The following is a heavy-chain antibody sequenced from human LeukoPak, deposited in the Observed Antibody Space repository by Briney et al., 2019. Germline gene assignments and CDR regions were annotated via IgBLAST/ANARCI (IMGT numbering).Heavy chain of an antibody. V-gene: IGHV3-48*03. J-gene: IGHJ4*02. D-gene: IGHD2-15*01. Sequence: GGSLRLSCAASGFTFSSYEMNWARQAPGKGLEWVSYISSSGSTIYYADSVKGRFTISRDNAKNSLYLQMNRLRAEDTAVYYCARACSGGSCYFDYWGQGTLVTVSS. CDR1: GFTFSSYE. CDR2: ISSSGSTI. CDR3: ARACSGGSCYFDY.